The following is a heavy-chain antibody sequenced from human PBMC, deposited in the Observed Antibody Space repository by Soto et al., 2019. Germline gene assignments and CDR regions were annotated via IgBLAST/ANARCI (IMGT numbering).Heavy chain of an antibody. D-gene: IGHD3-10*01. Sequence: QVQLVESGGGVVQPGRSLRLSCAASGFIFSNYVMYWVRQAPGKGLEWVAFMSYDGTTKYYADSVKGRFTISRDNYKNTLYLQMNSLRPEDTGVYYCAREVLWSLYFDYWGQGTLVTVSS. CDR2: MSYDGTTK. J-gene: IGHJ4*02. CDR3: AREVLWSLYFDY. V-gene: IGHV3-30-3*01. CDR1: GFIFSNYV.